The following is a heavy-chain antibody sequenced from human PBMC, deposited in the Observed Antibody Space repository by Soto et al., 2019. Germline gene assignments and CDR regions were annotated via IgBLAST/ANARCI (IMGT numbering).Heavy chain of an antibody. CDR2: IYYRGDT. J-gene: IGHJ4*02. Sequence: QLQLQESGPGLVKPSETLSLTCNVSGGSISTSNYYWAWVRQAPGKGLEWIANIYYRGDTYYHPSLRTRLTVSVDTSKNQFSLRLPSLTAADTAMYFCASFQVPGNFDYWGQGTLVTVSS. V-gene: IGHV4-39*01. CDR3: ASFQVPGNFDY. D-gene: IGHD6-13*01. CDR1: GGSISTSNYY.